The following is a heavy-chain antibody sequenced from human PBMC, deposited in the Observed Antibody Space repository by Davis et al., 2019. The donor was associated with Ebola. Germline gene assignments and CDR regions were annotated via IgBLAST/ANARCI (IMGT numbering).Heavy chain of an antibody. CDR2: IIPILGIA. CDR3: ARVPLLGSGWVYYFDY. Sequence: AASVKVSCKASGGTFSSYAISWVRQAPGQGLEWMGRIIPILGIANYAQKFQGRVTITADKSTSTAYMEVRSLRSDDTAVYYCARVPLLGSGWVYYFDYWGQGTLVTVSS. CDR1: GGTFSSYA. J-gene: IGHJ4*02. V-gene: IGHV1-69*04. D-gene: IGHD6-19*01.